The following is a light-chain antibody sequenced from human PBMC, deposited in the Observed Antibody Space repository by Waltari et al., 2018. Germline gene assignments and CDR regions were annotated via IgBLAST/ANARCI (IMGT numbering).Light chain of an antibody. J-gene: IGKJ4*01. V-gene: IGKV3-20*01. CDR3: QQYDISPLT. CDR2: GAS. CDR1: QTVRTTY. Sequence: CRASQTVRTTYLAWYQQKPGQAPTLLIYGASSRATGIPDRFSGSGSGTDFSLTNSSLEPEDFAVYYCQQYDISPLTFGGGTKVEIK.